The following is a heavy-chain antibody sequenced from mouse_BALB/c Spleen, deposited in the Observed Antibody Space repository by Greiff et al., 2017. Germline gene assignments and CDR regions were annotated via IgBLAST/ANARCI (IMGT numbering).Heavy chain of an antibody. CDR1: GYSFTGYT. J-gene: IGHJ1*01. V-gene: IGHV1-25*01. CDR3: ARRGDYDGDWYFDV. Sequence: EVQGVESGPELVKPGASMKISCKASGYSFTGYTMNWVKQSHGKNLEWIGLINPYNGGTSYNQKFKGKATLTVDTSSSTAYMELLSLTSEDSAVYDVARRGDYDGDWYFDVWGAGTTVTVSS. D-gene: IGHD2-4*01. CDR2: INPYNGGT.